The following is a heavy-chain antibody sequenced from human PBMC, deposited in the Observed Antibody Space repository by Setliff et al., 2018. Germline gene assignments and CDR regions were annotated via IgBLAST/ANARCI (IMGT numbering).Heavy chain of an antibody. CDR1: GGSISSTNW. V-gene: IGHV4-4*02. CDR2: IYHSGHT. J-gene: IGHJ4*02. Sequence: SETLSLTCAVSGGSISSTNWWSWVRQPPGKGLEWIGEIYHSGHTKYNPSLKSRVTISVDTSKNQFSLKLSSVTAADTALYYCTVYNTGSSKDHYWGQGTPVTVSS. D-gene: IGHD2-8*02. CDR3: TVYNTGSSKDHY.